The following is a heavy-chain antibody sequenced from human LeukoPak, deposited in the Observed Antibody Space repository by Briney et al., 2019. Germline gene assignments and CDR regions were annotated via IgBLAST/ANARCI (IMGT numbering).Heavy chain of an antibody. J-gene: IGHJ4*02. CDR2: IKKDGSEK. CDR3: ARDLSGVAGYTYGRGIDY. V-gene: IGHV3-7*01. CDR1: GFTFSSYA. D-gene: IGHD5-18*01. Sequence: GRSLRLSCAASGFTFSSYAMHWVRQAPGKGLEWVANIKKDGSEKYYVDSVKGRFTISRDNAKTSLYLQMNSLRAEDTAVYYCARDLSGVAGYTYGRGIDYWGQGTLVTVSS.